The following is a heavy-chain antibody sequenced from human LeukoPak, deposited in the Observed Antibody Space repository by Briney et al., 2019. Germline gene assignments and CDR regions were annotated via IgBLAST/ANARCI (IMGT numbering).Heavy chain of an antibody. CDR2: INPSGGST. D-gene: IGHD6-19*01. J-gene: IGHJ4*02. Sequence: ASVKVSCKASGYTFTKYYIHWVRQAPGQGLEWMGIINPSGGSTTYAQNFQGRVTMTRDTSTSAVYMELSSLRSEGTAVYYCTRGGSLAVAPHLYYFDYWGQGTLVTVSS. CDR3: TRGGSLAVAPHLYYFDY. V-gene: IGHV1-46*01. CDR1: GYTFTKYY.